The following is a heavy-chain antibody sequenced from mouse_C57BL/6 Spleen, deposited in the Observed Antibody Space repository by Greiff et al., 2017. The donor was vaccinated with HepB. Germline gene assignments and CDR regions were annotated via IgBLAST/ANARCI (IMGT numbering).Heavy chain of an antibody. CDR3: ARTRDYGSPFAY. J-gene: IGHJ3*01. CDR2: ISSGGSYT. D-gene: IGHD1-1*01. CDR1: GFTFSSYG. Sequence: EVKLMESGGDLVKPGGSLKLSCAASGFTFSSYGMSWVRQTPDKRLEWVATISSGGSYTYYPDSVKGRFTISKDNAKNTLYLQMSSLKSEDTAMYYCARTRDYGSPFAYWGQGTLVTVSA. V-gene: IGHV5-6*01.